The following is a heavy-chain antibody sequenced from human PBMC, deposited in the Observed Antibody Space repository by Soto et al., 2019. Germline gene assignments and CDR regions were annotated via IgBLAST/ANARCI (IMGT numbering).Heavy chain of an antibody. CDR2: INAGNGNT. Sequence: VKVSCKASGYTFTSYAMHWVRPAPGQRLEWMGWINAGNGNTKYSQKFQGRVTITRDTSASTAYMELSSLRSEETAVYYCATGDYDSSGYPPAAFDYWGQGTLVTVSS. CDR1: GYTFTSYA. D-gene: IGHD3-22*01. J-gene: IGHJ4*02. V-gene: IGHV1-3*01. CDR3: ATGDYDSSGYPPAAFDY.